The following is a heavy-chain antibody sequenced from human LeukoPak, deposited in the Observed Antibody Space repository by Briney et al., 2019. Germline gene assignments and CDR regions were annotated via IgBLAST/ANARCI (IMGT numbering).Heavy chain of an antibody. Sequence: PGGSLRLFCAASGFTFTNYAVSWVRQAPGKGVEWVATFSAGGDSTSYADPVKGRFTISRDISKNTLYLQMNSLRAEDTAVYYCAKDLLGYQLPSTFAYWGQGTLVTVSS. CDR3: AKDLLGYQLPSTFAY. CDR2: FSAGGDST. V-gene: IGHV3-23*01. CDR1: GFTFTNYA. D-gene: IGHD2-2*01. J-gene: IGHJ4*02.